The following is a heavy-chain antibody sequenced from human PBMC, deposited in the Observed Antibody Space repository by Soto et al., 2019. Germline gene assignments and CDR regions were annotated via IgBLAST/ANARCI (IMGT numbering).Heavy chain of an antibody. Sequence: SETRSLTCTGSCGSISSSSYYWGWIRQPPGKGLEWIGSIYYSGSTYYNPSLKSRVTISVDTSKNQFSLKLSSVTAADTAVYYCARSNWNYWFDPWGQGTLVTVSS. V-gene: IGHV4-39*01. CDR2: IYYSGST. J-gene: IGHJ5*02. CDR1: CGSISSSSYY. D-gene: IGHD1-1*01. CDR3: ARSNWNYWFDP.